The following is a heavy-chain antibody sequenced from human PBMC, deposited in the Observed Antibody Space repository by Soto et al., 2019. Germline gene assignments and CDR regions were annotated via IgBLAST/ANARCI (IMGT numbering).Heavy chain of an antibody. Sequence: SETLSLTCTVSGGSVSSGSYYWSWIRQPPGKGLEWIGYIYYSGSTNYNPSLKSRVTISVDTSKNQFSLKLSSVTAVDTAVYYCARDSHRRYGMDVWGQGTTVTVSS. J-gene: IGHJ6*02. CDR2: IYYSGST. V-gene: IGHV4-61*01. CDR1: GGSVSSGSYY. CDR3: ARDSHRRYGMDV.